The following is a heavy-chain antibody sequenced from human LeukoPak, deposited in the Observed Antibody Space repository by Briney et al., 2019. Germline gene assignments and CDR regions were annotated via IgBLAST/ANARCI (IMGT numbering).Heavy chain of an antibody. CDR3: ARAVTVVTRGGLVFDY. J-gene: IGHJ4*02. CDR1: GFTFSSYS. CDR2: ISSSSNTI. D-gene: IGHD2-21*02. Sequence: QPGGSPRLSCAASGFTFSSYSMNWVRQAPGKGLEWVSYISSSSNTIYYADSVKGRFTISRDSAKNSLFLQMNSLRDEDTSVYYCARAVTVVTRGGLVFDYWGQGTLVTVSS. V-gene: IGHV3-48*02.